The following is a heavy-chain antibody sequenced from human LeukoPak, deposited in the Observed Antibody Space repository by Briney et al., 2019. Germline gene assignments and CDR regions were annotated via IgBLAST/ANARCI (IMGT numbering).Heavy chain of an antibody. J-gene: IGHJ4*02. CDR3: TRLPRETAGDY. CDR2: IHPDSSDK. Sequence: GGSLRLSCEASGFTFRHSWLSWIRHTPGKVLEWVANIHPDSSDKFYVDSMEGRFTISRDNTKNSLYLQIDNARLDDTGLYYCTRLPRETAGDYWGQGVPVIVSS. CDR1: GFTFRHSW. V-gene: IGHV3-7*03. D-gene: IGHD1-14*01.